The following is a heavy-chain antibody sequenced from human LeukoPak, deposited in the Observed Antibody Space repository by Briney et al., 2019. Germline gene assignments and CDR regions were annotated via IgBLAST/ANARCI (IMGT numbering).Heavy chain of an antibody. Sequence: GGSLRLSCAASGFIFSTYDMHWVRQAPGKRLEWVAVISYDGSNKYFADSVKGRFTISRDNSKNTLYLQMNNLRAEDTAVYYCVKSPSDGLDVWGQGATVTVSS. V-gene: IGHV3-30*18. CDR3: VKSPSDGLDV. CDR2: ISYDGSNK. J-gene: IGHJ6*02. CDR1: GFIFSTYD.